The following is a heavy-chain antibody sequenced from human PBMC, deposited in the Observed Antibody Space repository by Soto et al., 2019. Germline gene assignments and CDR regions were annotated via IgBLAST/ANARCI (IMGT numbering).Heavy chain of an antibody. CDR2: IFVNGNT. CDR3: ARSGGSYNFDS. V-gene: IGHV4-4*07. D-gene: IGHD1-1*01. CDR1: SGSVSTYY. J-gene: IGHJ4*02. Sequence: SETLSLTCTVASGSVSTYYWSWIRQPAGKGLEWIGRIFVNGNTSYNPSLRSRVTISVDTSKGQFSLNLTSVTAADTAVYFCARSGGSYNFDSWGQGILVTVSS.